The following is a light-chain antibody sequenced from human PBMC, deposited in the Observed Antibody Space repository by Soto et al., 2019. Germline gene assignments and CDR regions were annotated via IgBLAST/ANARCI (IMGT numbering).Light chain of an antibody. V-gene: IGKV3D-20*01. Sequence: ETVLTQSPATLSLSPGERATLSCGASQTIDSAYLAWYQQKPGLAPRLLIYDASTRATGIPDRFSGSGSGTDFTLTISRLEPEDFGVYFCQQYSRSPTFGGGTKVEIK. CDR3: QQYSRSPT. CDR1: QTIDSAY. J-gene: IGKJ4*01. CDR2: DAS.